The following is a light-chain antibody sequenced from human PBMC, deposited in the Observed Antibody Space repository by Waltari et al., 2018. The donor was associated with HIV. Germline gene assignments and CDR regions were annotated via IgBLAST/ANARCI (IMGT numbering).Light chain of an antibody. CDR2: QNI. CDR3: QSYDRRLMWV. Sequence: HSLLTQPPSVSGAPGQRVTISCTGSSSNIGAGYDVHWYQQYPGTAPKLLIFQNINRPAGVPDRFSGSKSVTSASLVITGLQAEDEADYYCQSYDRRLMWVFGGGTSLTV. CDR1: SSNIGAGYD. V-gene: IGLV1-40*01. J-gene: IGLJ2*01.